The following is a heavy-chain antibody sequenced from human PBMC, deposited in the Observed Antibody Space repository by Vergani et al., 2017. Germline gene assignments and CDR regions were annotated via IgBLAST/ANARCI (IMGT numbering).Heavy chain of an antibody. CDR3: AIHVGYCGGDCDPYYYCMDV. CDR2: IYYSGST. CDR1: GGSISSSSYY. V-gene: IGHV4-39*01. D-gene: IGHD2-21*02. J-gene: IGHJ6*02. Sequence: QLQLQESGPGLVKPSETLSLTCTVSGGSISSSSYYWGWIRQPPGKGLEWIGSIYYSGSTYSHPSLKSRVTISVDTSKNQFSLKLISVTAADTAVYYCAIHVGYCGGDCDPYYYCMDVWGQGTTVTVSS.